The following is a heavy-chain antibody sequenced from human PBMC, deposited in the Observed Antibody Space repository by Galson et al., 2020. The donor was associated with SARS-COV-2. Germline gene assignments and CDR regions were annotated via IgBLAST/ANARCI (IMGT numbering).Heavy chain of an antibody. CDR3: AKSPHSGTFYAALDI. J-gene: IGHJ3*02. Sequence: GESLKISCAASGFTFSSYVMHWVRQAPGKGLEWVAVISYDGTYKHYADSVKGRFTTSRDNSKDTLYLQVDSLRPEDTAVYYCAKSPHSGTFYAALDIRGQGTMVTVSS. CDR1: GFTFSSYV. CDR2: ISYDGTYK. V-gene: IGHV3-30*18. D-gene: IGHD1-26*01.